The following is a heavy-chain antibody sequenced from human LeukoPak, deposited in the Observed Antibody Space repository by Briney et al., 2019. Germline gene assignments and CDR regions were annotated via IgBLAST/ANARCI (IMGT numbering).Heavy chain of an antibody. CDR2: ICGNGHQT. V-gene: IGHV3-23*01. CDR3: AKDANYYESSGFFIPFDS. D-gene: IGHD3-22*01. Sequence: RGGSLRLSCSASGFAFSRFAMTWVRHLPGKGLDWVCTICGNGHQTYYGDSVKGRFSVSRDNSKNILYLQMDSLRADDSALYYCAKDANYYESSGFFIPFDSWGQGTLVTVSS. CDR1: GFAFSRFA. J-gene: IGHJ4*02.